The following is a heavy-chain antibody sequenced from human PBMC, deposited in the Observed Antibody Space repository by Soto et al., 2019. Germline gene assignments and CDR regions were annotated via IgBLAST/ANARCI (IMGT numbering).Heavy chain of an antibody. CDR3: ARGAYNDYSRWFDP. V-gene: IGHV1-8*01. CDR1: GYSFTRHD. J-gene: IGHJ5*02. D-gene: IGHD4-4*01. CDR2: MNPNSGNA. Sequence: QVQLVQSGAEVRKPGASVRVSCKATGYSFTRHDINWLRQAAGQGLEWMGWMNPNSGNAVYAQKFQGRVARTRTTSITTAYIEVTSVKSEDTAVYFCARGAYNDYSRWFDPWGQGTMVTVSS.